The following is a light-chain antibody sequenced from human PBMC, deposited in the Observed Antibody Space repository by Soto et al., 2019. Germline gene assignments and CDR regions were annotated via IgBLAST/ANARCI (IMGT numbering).Light chain of an antibody. J-gene: IGLJ2*01. Sequence: QSVLTQPPSASGTPGQRVTISCSGSSSNIGSNTVNWYQQLPGTAPKLLIYNNNQRPSGVPDRFSGSKFGTSASLAISGLQSEDVADYYCAAWDDSLNGVVFGGGTKVTVL. V-gene: IGLV1-44*01. CDR2: NNN. CDR1: SSNIGSNT. CDR3: AAWDDSLNGVV.